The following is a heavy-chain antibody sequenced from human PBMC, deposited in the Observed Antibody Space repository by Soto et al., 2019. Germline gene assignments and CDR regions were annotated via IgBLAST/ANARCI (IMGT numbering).Heavy chain of an antibody. D-gene: IGHD3-3*01. CDR2: INAGNGNT. CDR1: GYTFTSYA. J-gene: IGHJ6*02. CDR3: ARDRDFWSGYYYYGMDV. Sequence: ASVKVSCKASGYTFTSYAMHWVRQAPGQRLEWMGWINAGNGNTKYSQKFQGRVTITRDTSASTAYMELSSLRSEDTAVYYRARDRDFWSGYYYYGMDVWGQGTTVTVSS. V-gene: IGHV1-3*01.